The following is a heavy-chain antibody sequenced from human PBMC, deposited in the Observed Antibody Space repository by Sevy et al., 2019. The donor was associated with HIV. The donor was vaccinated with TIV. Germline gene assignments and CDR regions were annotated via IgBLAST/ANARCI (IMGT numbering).Heavy chain of an antibody. Sequence: ASVKVSCKASGYTFTSYGISWVRQAPGQGLEWMGWISAYNGNTNYGQKLQGRVTMTTDTSTRTAYMELRSLRSDDTAVYYCAGDVADYDPWAPGTYYYGMDVWGQGTTVTVSS. CDR1: GYTFTSYG. CDR3: AGDVADYDPWAPGTYYYGMDV. CDR2: ISAYNGNT. J-gene: IGHJ6*02. D-gene: IGHD3-3*01. V-gene: IGHV1-18*01.